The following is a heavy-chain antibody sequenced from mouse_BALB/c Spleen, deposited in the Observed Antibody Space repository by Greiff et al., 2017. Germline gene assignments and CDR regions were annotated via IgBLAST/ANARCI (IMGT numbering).Heavy chain of an antibody. CDR1: GYTFTSYW. Sequence: QVQLQQPGAELVKPGASVKLSCKASGYTFTSYWMHWVKQRPGQGLEWIGEINPSNGRTNYNEKFKSKATLTVDKSSSTAYMQLSSLTSEDSAVYYCARVRNYYAMDYWGQGTSVTVSS. CDR2: INPSNGRT. J-gene: IGHJ4*01. CDR3: ARVRNYYAMDY. V-gene: IGHV1S81*02.